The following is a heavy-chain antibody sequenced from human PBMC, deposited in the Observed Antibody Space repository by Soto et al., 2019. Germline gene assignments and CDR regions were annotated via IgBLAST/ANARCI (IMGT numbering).Heavy chain of an antibody. Sequence: SVKVSCKASGGTSSNYVISWVRQAPGQGLEWMGGIIPMFGTPICAQKFQGRVSITADASTSTAYLELSSLRAEDTAVYYCAKDLSRGGVYIVVVPQPDYWGQGTLVTVSS. V-gene: IGHV1-69*13. J-gene: IGHJ4*02. D-gene: IGHD2-15*01. CDR2: IIPMFGTP. CDR1: GGTSSNYV. CDR3: AKDLSRGGVYIVVVPQPDY.